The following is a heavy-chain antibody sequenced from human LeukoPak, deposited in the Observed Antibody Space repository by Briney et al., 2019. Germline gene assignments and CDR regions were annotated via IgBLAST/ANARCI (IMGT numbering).Heavy chain of an antibody. J-gene: IGHJ4*02. CDR3: ANHHGDPRWYYFDY. D-gene: IGHD4-17*01. V-gene: IGHV3-23*01. Sequence: AESLRLSCAASGFTFSSNALSWVRQAPGQGLELVSAGSGSGGSTYYADSVKGRFTISRDNSKNTLYLQMNSLRAEDTAVYYCANHHGDPRWYYFDYWGQGTLVTVSS. CDR2: GSGSGGST. CDR1: GFTFSSNA.